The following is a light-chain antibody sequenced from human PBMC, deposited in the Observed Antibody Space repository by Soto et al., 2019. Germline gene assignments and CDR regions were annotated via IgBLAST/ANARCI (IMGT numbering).Light chain of an antibody. J-gene: IGLJ2*01. CDR3: SSYASSNPVV. CDR2: NVS. Sequence: QSALTQPASVSGSPGQSITISCTGTSSDIGGYDYVSWYQQHPGKAPKLMIHNVSNRPSGVSNRFSGSKSGNTASLTISGLQAEDEAHYYCSSYASSNPVVFGGGTKLTVL. V-gene: IGLV2-14*01. CDR1: SSDIGGYDY.